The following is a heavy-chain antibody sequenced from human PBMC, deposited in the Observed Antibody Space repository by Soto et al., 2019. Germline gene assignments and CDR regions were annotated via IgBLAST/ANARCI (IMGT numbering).Heavy chain of an antibody. CDR1: GGSISSGDYY. Sequence: SETLSLTCTVSGGSISSGDYYWSWIRQPPGKGLEWIGYIYYSGSTYYNPSLKSRVTISVDTSKNQFSLKLSSVTAADTAVYYCARARSGSYYGILDYWGQGTLVTVSS. J-gene: IGHJ4*02. CDR3: ARARSGSYYGILDY. V-gene: IGHV4-30-4*01. CDR2: IYYSGST. D-gene: IGHD1-26*01.